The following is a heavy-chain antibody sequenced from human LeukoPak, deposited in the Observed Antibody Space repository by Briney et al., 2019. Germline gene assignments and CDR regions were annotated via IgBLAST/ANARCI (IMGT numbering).Heavy chain of an antibody. CDR1: GFTFSSYG. CDR2: IRYDGSNK. CDR3: AKGGSGGSGYDYADPFDY. D-gene: IGHD5-12*01. J-gene: IGHJ4*02. V-gene: IGHV3-30*02. Sequence: GGPLRLSCAASGFTFSSYGMHWVRQAPGKGLEWVAFIRYDGSNKYYADSVKGRFTISRDNSKNSLYLQMNSLRTEDTALYYCAKGGSGGSGYDYADPFDYWGQGTLVTVSS.